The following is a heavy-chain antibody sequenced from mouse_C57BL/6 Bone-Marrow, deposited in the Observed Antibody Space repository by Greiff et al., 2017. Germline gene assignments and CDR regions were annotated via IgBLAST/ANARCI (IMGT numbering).Heavy chain of an antibody. CDR1: GYTFTDYN. D-gene: IGHD2-3*01. Sequence: VKLQQSGPELVKPGASVKIPCKASGYTFTDYNMDWVKQSHGKSLEWIGDINPNNGGTIYNQKFKGKATLTVDKSSSTAYMELRSLTSEDTAVYYCAREADGYLLYFDYWGQGTTLTVSS. CDR3: AREADGYLLYFDY. J-gene: IGHJ2*01. V-gene: IGHV1-18*01. CDR2: INPNNGGT.